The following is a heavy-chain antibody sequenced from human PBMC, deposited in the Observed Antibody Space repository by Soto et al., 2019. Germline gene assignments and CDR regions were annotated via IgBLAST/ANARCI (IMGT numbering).Heavy chain of an antibody. D-gene: IGHD1-1*01. CDR2: IYYSGST. V-gene: IGHV4-39*01. J-gene: IGHJ4*02. Sequence: TLSLTCSVSGGSISSPTYYWGWIRQPPGKGLEWIGSIYYSGSTYYSPSLKSRVTISVDTSKNQFSLKVSSVTAADTAVYYCARLLGITTSRRDYWGQGTLVTVSS. CDR3: ARLLGITTSRRDY. CDR1: GGSISSPTYY.